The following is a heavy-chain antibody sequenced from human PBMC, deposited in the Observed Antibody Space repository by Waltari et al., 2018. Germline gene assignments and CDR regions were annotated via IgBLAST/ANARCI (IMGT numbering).Heavy chain of an antibody. CDR1: VFTVSRYW. Sequence: EVQLVESGVGLVQLGWSLRPSCGASVFTVSRYWMNWVRQVPGKGLEWVANIKEDGSQKQYADAVKGRFTISRDNTKNSLYLQMNSLRGEDTALYYCARTGYGGNALDYWGRGTQVTV. J-gene: IGHJ4*02. D-gene: IGHD4-17*01. V-gene: IGHV3-7*01. CDR2: IKEDGSQK. CDR3: ARTGYGGNALDY.